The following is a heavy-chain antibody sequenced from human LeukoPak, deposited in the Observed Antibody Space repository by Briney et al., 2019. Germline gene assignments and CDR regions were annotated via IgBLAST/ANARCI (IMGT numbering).Heavy chain of an antibody. D-gene: IGHD6-13*01. Sequence: GASVKVSCKASGYTVTSYGISWVRQAPGQGLEWMGWISAYNGNTNYAQKLQGRVTMTTDTSTSRAYMELRSLRSDDTAVYYCASAEFGSSWYWFDPWGQGTLVTVSS. CDR2: ISAYNGNT. J-gene: IGHJ5*02. CDR1: GYTVTSYG. CDR3: ASAEFGSSWYWFDP. V-gene: IGHV1-18*01.